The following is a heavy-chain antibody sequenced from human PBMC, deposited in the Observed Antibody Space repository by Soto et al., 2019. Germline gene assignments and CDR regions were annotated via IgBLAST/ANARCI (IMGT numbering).Heavy chain of an antibody. D-gene: IGHD6-19*01. V-gene: IGHV4-34*01. CDR1: GGSFSGYY. CDR2: INHSGST. CDR3: ARAGSSGWYRNWFDP. J-gene: IGHJ5*02. Sequence: QVQIQQWGAGLLKPSETLSLTCAVYGGSFSGYYWSWIRQPPGKGLEWIGEINHSGSTNYNPSLKSRVTISVDTSKNQFSLKLSSVTAADTAVYYCARAGSSGWYRNWFDPWGQGTLVTVSS.